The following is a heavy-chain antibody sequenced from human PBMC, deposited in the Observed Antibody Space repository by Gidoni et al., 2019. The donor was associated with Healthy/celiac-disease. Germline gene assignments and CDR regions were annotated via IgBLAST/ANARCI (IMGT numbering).Heavy chain of an antibody. Sequence: QVQLVESGGGVVQPGRSRRLYWAASGFTFSSYGRQWVRQAPGKGLEGVAVIWYDGSNTYYADSVKGRFTISRDNSKNTRYLQMNSLRAEDTSVYYCAREYYDSSGYRRYDYWGQGTLVTFSS. D-gene: IGHD3-22*01. V-gene: IGHV3-33*01. CDR3: AREYYDSSGYRRYDY. CDR1: GFTFSSYG. J-gene: IGHJ4*02. CDR2: IWYDGSNT.